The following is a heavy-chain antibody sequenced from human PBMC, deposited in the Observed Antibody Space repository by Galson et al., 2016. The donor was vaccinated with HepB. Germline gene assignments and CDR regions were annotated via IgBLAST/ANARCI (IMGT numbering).Heavy chain of an antibody. CDR3: AKDAATAVKEAFDI. CDR1: GFPFSHYA. D-gene: IGHD4-23*01. CDR2: IGGAGGTT. V-gene: IGHV3-23*01. J-gene: IGHJ3*02. Sequence: SLRLSCAASGFPFSHYAMNWVRQAPGKGLEWVSAIGGAGGTTYYADSVKGRFTTSRDNSKNTLYRQMNSLGAEDTALYYCAKDAATAVKEAFDIWGQGTMVTVSS.